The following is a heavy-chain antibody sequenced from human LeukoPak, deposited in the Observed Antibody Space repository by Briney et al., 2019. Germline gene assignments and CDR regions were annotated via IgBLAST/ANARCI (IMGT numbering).Heavy chain of an antibody. V-gene: IGHV1-69*13. J-gene: IGHJ6*02. CDR3: ARDDCSTSCYTGFYYYYGMDV. CDR1: GGTFSSYA. D-gene: IGHD2-2*02. Sequence: SVKVSCKASGGTFSSYAISWVRQAPGQGLEWMGGIIPIFGTANYAQKFQGRVTITADESTSTAYMELSSLRSEDTAVYYCARDDCSTSCYTGFYYYYGMDVWGQGTTVTVSS. CDR2: IIPIFGTA.